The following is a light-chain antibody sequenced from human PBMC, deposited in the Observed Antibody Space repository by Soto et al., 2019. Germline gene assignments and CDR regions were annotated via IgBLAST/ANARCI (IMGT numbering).Light chain of an antibody. CDR2: GAS. Sequence: DIVLTQSPGTLSLSPGERATLSCRASESLSSNYLAWHQQKPGQAPRLLIYGASSRATGIPDRFTGSGSGTDFTLTINRLEPEDSAVYYCQQYGTSSSWTFGQGTKVDIK. CDR1: ESLSSNY. CDR3: QQYGTSSSWT. J-gene: IGKJ1*01. V-gene: IGKV3-20*01.